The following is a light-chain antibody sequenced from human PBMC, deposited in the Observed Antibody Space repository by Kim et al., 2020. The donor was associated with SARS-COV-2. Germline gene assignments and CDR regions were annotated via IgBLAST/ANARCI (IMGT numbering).Light chain of an antibody. CDR2: TTS. CDR1: QTIRNN. V-gene: IGKV1-39*01. J-gene: IGKJ1*01. CDR3: QQTNSFPWT. Sequence: DIQMTQSPSSLSASVGDRVTITCRASQTIRNNLNWYQQKPGKAPKLLIYTTSNLQSGVPSRFSGSGSGTDFTLTITTLQPEDFATYYCQQTNSFPWTFGQGTKVDIK.